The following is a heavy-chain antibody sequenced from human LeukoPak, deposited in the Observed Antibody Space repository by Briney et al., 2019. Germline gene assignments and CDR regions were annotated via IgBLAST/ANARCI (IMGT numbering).Heavy chain of an antibody. CDR2: IYTSGST. V-gene: IGHV4-61*02. CDR1: GGSLSSGSYY. J-gene: IGHJ3*02. Sequence: SETLSLTCTVSGGSLSSGSYYWGWVRQPAGKGLGGVGRIYTSGSTHYNPSLQRRVNITVSTAKKQFSPKANLVTAAGPAGYSRAKSNGYGLIDIWGQGTMVPVSS. CDR3: AKSNGYGLIDI. D-gene: IGHD3-10*01.